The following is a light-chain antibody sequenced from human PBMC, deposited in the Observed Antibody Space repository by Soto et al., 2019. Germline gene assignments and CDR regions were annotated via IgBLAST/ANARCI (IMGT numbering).Light chain of an antibody. Sequence: DIQMTQSPSSLSASVGDRVIITCRASQSISSYLNWYQQKPGKAPKHLIYAASSLQSGVPARFSGSGSGTYFTLTISSLQPEDFASFYCQQSYSTPPTFGQGTRVEIK. CDR2: AAS. CDR3: QQSYSTPPT. V-gene: IGKV1-39*01. J-gene: IGKJ1*01. CDR1: QSISSY.